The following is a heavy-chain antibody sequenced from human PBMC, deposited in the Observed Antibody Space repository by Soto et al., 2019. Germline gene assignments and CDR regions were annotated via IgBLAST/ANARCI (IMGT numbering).Heavy chain of an antibody. CDR1: GGSISRYY. CDR2: IFYSGST. Sequence: PSEALSVTCTVSGGSISRYYWGWIRQPPGKGLEWIGYIFYSGSTNYNPSLEGRVTISVDTSKNQSSLKVSSVTAADTAVYYCARHYPIGNNWNYFDYWGQGTLVTVSS. CDR3: ARHYPIGNNWNYFDY. V-gene: IGHV4-59*01. J-gene: IGHJ4*02. D-gene: IGHD1-1*01.